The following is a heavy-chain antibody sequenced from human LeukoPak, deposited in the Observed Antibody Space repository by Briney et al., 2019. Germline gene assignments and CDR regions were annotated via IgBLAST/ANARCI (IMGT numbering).Heavy chain of an antibody. CDR1: GFTFASYG. V-gene: IGHV3-30*02. CDR3: TRNQGYCTGGGCYIDY. J-gene: IGHJ4*02. CDR2: IRYDGTNK. Sequence: GGSLRLSCAASGFTFASYGMHWVRHAPGKGPEWVALIRYDGTNKYYTDSVKGRFTISKDNSKNTLYLQMNSLRAEDTAEYYCTRNQGYCTGGGCYIDYWGQGTPVTVSS. D-gene: IGHD2-8*02.